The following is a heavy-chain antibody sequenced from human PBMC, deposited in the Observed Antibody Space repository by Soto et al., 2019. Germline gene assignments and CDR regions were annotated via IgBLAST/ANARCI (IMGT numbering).Heavy chain of an antibody. CDR1: GFTFSSYG. Sequence: TGGSLRLSCAASGFTFSSYGMHWVRQAPGKGLEWVAVISYDGSNKYYADSVKGRFTISRDNSKNTLYLQMNSLRAEDTAVYYCAKDRPQGLFDYWGQGTLVTVSS. D-gene: IGHD6-6*01. CDR2: ISYDGSNK. CDR3: AKDRPQGLFDY. J-gene: IGHJ4*02. V-gene: IGHV3-30*18.